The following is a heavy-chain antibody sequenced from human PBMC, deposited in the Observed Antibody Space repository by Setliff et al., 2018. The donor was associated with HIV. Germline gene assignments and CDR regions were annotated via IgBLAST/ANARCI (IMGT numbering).Heavy chain of an antibody. D-gene: IGHD3-3*01. V-gene: IGHV4-4*02. CDR2: IYQSGHT. CDR1: GGSISSNKW. Sequence: SETLSLTCAVSGGSISSNKWWSWVRQPPGKGLEWIGEIYQSGHTNYSPPLESRVTISVDTSKNQFSLKLRSVTAADTAVYYCARTITTFGVIGRGGRMDVWGKGTTVTVSS. CDR3: ARTITTFGVIGRGGRMDV. J-gene: IGHJ6*04.